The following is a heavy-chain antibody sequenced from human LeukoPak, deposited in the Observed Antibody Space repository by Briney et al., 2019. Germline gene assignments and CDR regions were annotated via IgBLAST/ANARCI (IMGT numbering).Heavy chain of an antibody. Sequence: PSETLSLTCTVSDGSINSYFWSWIRQPAGKGLEYIGRIYASGSTNYNPSLKSRVTMSVDTSKNQFSLKPTSVTAADTAVYYCARLLVVESRFDPWGQGTLVTVSS. D-gene: IGHD2-15*01. J-gene: IGHJ5*02. CDR1: DGSINSYF. CDR2: IYASGST. V-gene: IGHV4-4*07. CDR3: ARLLVVESRFDP.